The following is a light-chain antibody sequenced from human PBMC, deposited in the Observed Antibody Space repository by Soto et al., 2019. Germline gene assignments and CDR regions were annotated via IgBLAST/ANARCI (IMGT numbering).Light chain of an antibody. V-gene: IGLV1-40*01. Sequence: QSALTQPPSVSGAPGQRVTISCAGTSSNIGAHYDVHWYQHLPGTVPKLLIYGNTHRPSGVPDRFSGSKSGTSASLAITGLRAEDEAEYYCQSYDNSRSGSWVFGGGTKLTVL. CDR1: SSNIGAHYD. CDR3: QSYDNSRSGSWV. CDR2: GNT. J-gene: IGLJ3*02.